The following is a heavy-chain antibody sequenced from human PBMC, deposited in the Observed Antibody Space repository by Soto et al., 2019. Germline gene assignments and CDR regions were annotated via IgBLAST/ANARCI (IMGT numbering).Heavy chain of an antibody. CDR1: GYTFTSYY. CDR2: INPSGGST. D-gene: IGHD3-3*01. V-gene: IGHV1-46*01. Sequence: KHPPASVKVSFKASGYTFTSYYMHWVRQAPGQGLEWMGIINPSGGSTSYAQKFQGRVTMTRDASTSTVYKELSSLRSEDTAVYYCARFWSGQGNAQGYYYGMDVWGQGTTVTVSS. J-gene: IGHJ6*02. CDR3: ARFWSGQGNAQGYYYGMDV.